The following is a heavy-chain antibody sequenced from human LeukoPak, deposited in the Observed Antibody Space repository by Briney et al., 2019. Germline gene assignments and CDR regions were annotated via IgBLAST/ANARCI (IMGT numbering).Heavy chain of an antibody. D-gene: IGHD6-19*01. CDR1: GFTFSSYA. V-gene: IGHV3-30*04. CDR2: ISYDGSNK. J-gene: IGHJ4*02. Sequence: GGSLRLSCAASGFTFSSYAMHWVRQAPGKGLEWVAVISYDGSNKYYADSVKGRFTISRDNSKNTLYLQMNSLRAEDTAVYYCAKSKQWLEYYFDYWGQGTLVTVSS. CDR3: AKSKQWLEYYFDY.